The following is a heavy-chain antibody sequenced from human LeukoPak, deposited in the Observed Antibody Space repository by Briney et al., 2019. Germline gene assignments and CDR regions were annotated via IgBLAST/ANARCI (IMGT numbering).Heavy chain of an antibody. CDR2: ISAYNGNT. CDR1: GYTFTSYG. Sequence: ASVKVSCKASGYTFTSYGISWVRQAPGQGLEWMGWISAYNGNTNYAQKLQGRVTMTTDTSTSTAYMELRSLRSDDTAVYYCARHEPIVGATPFDYWGQGSLVTVSS. D-gene: IGHD1-26*01. J-gene: IGHJ4*02. V-gene: IGHV1-18*01. CDR3: ARHEPIVGATPFDY.